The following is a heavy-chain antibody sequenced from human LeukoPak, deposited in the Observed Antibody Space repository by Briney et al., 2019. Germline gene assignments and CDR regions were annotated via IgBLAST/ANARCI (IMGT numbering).Heavy chain of an antibody. CDR3: ARCYYDSSGYYYLNWFDP. CDR2: LIIIFGTA. J-gene: IGHJ5*02. D-gene: IGHD3-22*01. Sequence: GPSVKVSCKASGGTFSSYAISWVRQAPGQGLEWMGGLIIIFGTADYAQKFQGRATITTDESTSTAYMELSSLRSEDTAVYYCARCYYDSSGYYYLNWFDPWGQGTLVTVSS. V-gene: IGHV1-69*05. CDR1: GGTFSSYA.